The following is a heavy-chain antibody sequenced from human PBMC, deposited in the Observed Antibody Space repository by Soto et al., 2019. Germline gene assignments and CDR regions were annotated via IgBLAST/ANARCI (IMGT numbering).Heavy chain of an antibody. D-gene: IGHD3-10*01. Sequence: GGSLRLSCAASGFTFSSYGMHWVRQAPGKGLEWVAVISYDGSNKYYADSVKGRFTIPRDNSKNTLYLQMNSLRAEDTAVCYCAKDLMVRGDVFDYWGQGTLVTVSS. CDR1: GFTFSSYG. CDR2: ISYDGSNK. CDR3: AKDLMVRGDVFDY. J-gene: IGHJ4*02. V-gene: IGHV3-30*18.